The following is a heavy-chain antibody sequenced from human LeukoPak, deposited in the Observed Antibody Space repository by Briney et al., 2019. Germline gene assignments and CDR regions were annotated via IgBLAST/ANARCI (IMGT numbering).Heavy chain of an antibody. CDR1: GYTFTSYD. CDR3: ARGRTGDLDY. D-gene: IGHD7-27*01. J-gene: IGHJ4*02. CDR2: MNPNSGNT. V-gene: IGHV1-8*01. Sequence: ASVKVSCKASGYTFTSYDIYWERAAPGQGLEWMGWMNPNSGNTGYAQKFQGRVTMTRNTSISTAYMELSSLRSEDTAVYYCARGRTGDLDYWGQGTLVTVSS.